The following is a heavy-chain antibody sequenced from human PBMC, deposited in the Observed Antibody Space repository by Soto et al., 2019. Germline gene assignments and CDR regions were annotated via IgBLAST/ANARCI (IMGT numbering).Heavy chain of an antibody. CDR1: GYAFTTYG. CDR3: ARGRYGDY. CDR2: ISAHNGNT. V-gene: IGHV1-18*01. Sequence: QVHLVQSGAEVKKPGASVKVSCKGSGYAFTTYGITWVRQAPGQGLEWMGWISAHNGNTNYAQKLQGRVTVTRDTSTSTAHMELRSLRSDDTAVYYGARGRYGDYWGQGAVVTVSS. J-gene: IGHJ4*02. D-gene: IGHD1-1*01.